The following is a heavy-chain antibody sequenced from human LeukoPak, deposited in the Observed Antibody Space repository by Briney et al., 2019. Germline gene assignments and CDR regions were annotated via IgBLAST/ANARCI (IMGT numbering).Heavy chain of an antibody. CDR2: IRYDGSNK. CDR3: AKVEVPAAMGGAFDI. V-gene: IGHV3-30*02. CDR1: GFTFSSYS. J-gene: IGHJ3*02. D-gene: IGHD2-2*01. Sequence: GGSLRLSCAASGFTFSSYSMNWVRQAPGKGLEWVAFIRYDGSNKYYADSVKGRFTISRDNSKNTLYLQMNSLRAEDTAVYYCAKVEVPAAMGGAFDIWGQGTMVTVSS.